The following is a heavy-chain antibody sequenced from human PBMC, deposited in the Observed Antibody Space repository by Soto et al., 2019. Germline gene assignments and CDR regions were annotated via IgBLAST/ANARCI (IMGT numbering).Heavy chain of an antibody. V-gene: IGHV1-46*01. J-gene: IGHJ4*02. CDR2: INPSGGST. CDR3: ARGLHYDSISLDDY. CDR1: GYTFSTYY. D-gene: IGHD3-22*01. Sequence: ASVKVSCKASGYTFSTYYMHWVRQAPGQGYEWMGIINPSGGSTTYAQKFQGRVTMTRDTSTTTVYMELSSLKSEDTAVYYCARGLHYDSISLDDYWGQGTLVTVSS.